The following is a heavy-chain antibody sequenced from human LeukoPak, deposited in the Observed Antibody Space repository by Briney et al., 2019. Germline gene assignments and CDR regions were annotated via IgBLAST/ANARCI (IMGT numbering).Heavy chain of an antibody. V-gene: IGHV4-34*01. CDR1: GGSFSGYY. CDR3: ARGMHGGNSNRGSGMDV. J-gene: IGHJ6*02. D-gene: IGHD4-23*01. Sequence: SETLSLTCAVYGGSFSGYYWSWIRQPPGKGLEWIGEINHSGSTNYNPSLKSRVTISVDTSKNQFSLKLSSVTAADTAVYYCARGMHGGNSNRGSGMDVWGQGTTVTVSS. CDR2: INHSGST.